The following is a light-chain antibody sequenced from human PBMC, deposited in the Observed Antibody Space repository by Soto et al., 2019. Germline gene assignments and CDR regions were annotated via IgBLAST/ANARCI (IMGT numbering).Light chain of an antibody. V-gene: IGLV1-40*01. Sequence: QAVVTQPPSVSGAPGQRVTISCTGSSSNIGAGYDVHWYQQLPGTAPKLLIYGNSNRPSGVPDRFSGSKSGTSASLAITGLQAEDEADCYCQSYDSSLSAWVFGGGTKLTVL. CDR2: GNS. CDR1: SSNIGAGYD. CDR3: QSYDSSLSAWV. J-gene: IGLJ3*02.